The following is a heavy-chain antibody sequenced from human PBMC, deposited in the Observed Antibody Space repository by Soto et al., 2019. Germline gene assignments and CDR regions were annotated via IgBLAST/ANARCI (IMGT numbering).Heavy chain of an antibody. CDR3: ARLNGYCVGTNCHGYYGMDV. J-gene: IGHJ6*02. CDR2: IYSTENT. Sequence: SETLSLTCAVSGGSVSSNSYSWGWIRQSPGKGLEWIATIYSTENTYYHPSLLIRVTISVDTSMNEFSLRLSSVTAADTAVYYCARLNGYCVGTNCHGYYGMDVWGQGTTVT. V-gene: IGHV4-39*01. CDR1: GGSVSSNSYS. D-gene: IGHD2-21*01.